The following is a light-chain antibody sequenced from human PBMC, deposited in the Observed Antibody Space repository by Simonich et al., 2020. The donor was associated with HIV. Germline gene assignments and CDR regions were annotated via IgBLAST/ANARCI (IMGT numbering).Light chain of an antibody. V-gene: IGKV3-15*01. CDR3: QQYNKWPPWT. J-gene: IGKJ1*01. CDR1: PSVSSN. CDR2: GAS. Sequence: IVMTQSPATLSVSPGERATLYCRASPSVSSNLAWYQQKHGQAPRLLIYGASTRATGIPARFSGSGSGTEFTLTISSLQSEDFAVYYCQQYNKWPPWTFGQGTKVEIK.